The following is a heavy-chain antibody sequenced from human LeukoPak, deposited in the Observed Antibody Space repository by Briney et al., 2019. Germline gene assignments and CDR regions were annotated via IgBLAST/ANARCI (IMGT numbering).Heavy chain of an antibody. CDR3: AIIRYDSWSGYYSSPGKNWFDP. Sequence: ASVKVSCKASGYTFTSYDINWVRQATGQGLEWMGWMNPNSGNTGYAQKFQGRVTMTRNTSISTAYMELSSLRSEDTAVYYCAIIRYDSWSGYYSSPGKNWFDPWGQGTLVTVSS. D-gene: IGHD3-3*01. V-gene: IGHV1-8*01. CDR1: GYTFTSYD. J-gene: IGHJ5*02. CDR2: MNPNSGNT.